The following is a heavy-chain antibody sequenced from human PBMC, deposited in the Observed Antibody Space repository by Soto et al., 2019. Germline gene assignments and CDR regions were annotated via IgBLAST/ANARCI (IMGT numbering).Heavy chain of an antibody. CDR1: GVSISSYY. D-gene: IGHD3-9*01. CDR3: ARDSHYDLLTGYLGLDY. J-gene: IGHJ4*02. CDR2: VSGLGSR. Sequence: SETLSLTCTVSGVSISSYYWIWIRQPPGKGLEWIGHVSGLGSRYYNPSLKSRATISADASKNQFSLRLTSVTAADTAMYFCARDSHYDLLTGYLGLDYWSQGNMVTVSS. V-gene: IGHV4-59*01.